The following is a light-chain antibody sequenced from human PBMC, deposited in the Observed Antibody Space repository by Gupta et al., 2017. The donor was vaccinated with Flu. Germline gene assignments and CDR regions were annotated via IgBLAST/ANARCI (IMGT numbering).Light chain of an antibody. CDR1: QDIRRN. V-gene: IGKV1-17*01. J-gene: IGKJ1*01. CDR3: LQDDGYPRT. Sequence: DIQMTQSPSSLSASVGDRVTITCRASQDIRRNLGWYQHKPGKAPKRLIYAAASLQSGVPSRFSGSGSGTQFTLSISSLQPEDFATYYCLQDDGYPRTFGQGTKVEIK. CDR2: AAA.